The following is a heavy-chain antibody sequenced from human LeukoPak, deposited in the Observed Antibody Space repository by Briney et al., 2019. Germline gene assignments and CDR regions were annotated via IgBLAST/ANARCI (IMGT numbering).Heavy chain of an antibody. V-gene: IGHV3-21*01. CDR3: ARDKIAARAPNWFDP. CDR2: ISSSSSYI. D-gene: IGHD6-6*01. Sequence: GGSLRLSCAASGFTFSSYSMNWARQAPGKGLEWVSSISSSSSYIYYADSVKGRFAISRDNAKNSLYLQMNSLRAEDTAVYYCARDKIAARAPNWFDPWGQGTLVTVSS. CDR1: GFTFSSYS. J-gene: IGHJ5*02.